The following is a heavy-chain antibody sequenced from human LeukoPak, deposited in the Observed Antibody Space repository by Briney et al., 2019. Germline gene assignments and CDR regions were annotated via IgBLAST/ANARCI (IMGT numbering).Heavy chain of an antibody. CDR3: AKDLGAYYYDSSGYYPGDAFDI. J-gene: IGHJ3*02. CDR1: GFTFSNYA. Sequence: PGGSLRLSCAASGFTFSNYAMSWVRQAPGKGLEWVSAISGSGVNTYYADSVKGRFTISRDNSKNTLYLQMNSLRAEDTAVYYCAKDLGAYYYDSSGYYPGDAFDIWGQGTMVTVSS. V-gene: IGHV3-23*01. CDR2: ISGSGVNT. D-gene: IGHD3-22*01.